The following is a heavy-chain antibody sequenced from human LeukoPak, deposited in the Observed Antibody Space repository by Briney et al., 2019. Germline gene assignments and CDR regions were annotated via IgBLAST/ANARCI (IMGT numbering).Heavy chain of an antibody. Sequence: GGSLRLSCAASAFTFSSYGMHWVRQAPGKGLEWVAVISYDGSNKYYADSVKGRFTISRDNSKNTLYLQMNSLRAEDTAVYYCAKEEYDTQAFDIWGQGTMVTVSS. V-gene: IGHV3-30*18. CDR1: AFTFSSYG. D-gene: IGHD1-1*01. CDR2: ISYDGSNK. J-gene: IGHJ3*02. CDR3: AKEEYDTQAFDI.